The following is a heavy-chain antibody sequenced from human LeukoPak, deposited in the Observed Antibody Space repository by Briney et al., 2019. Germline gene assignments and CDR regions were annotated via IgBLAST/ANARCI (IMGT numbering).Heavy chain of an antibody. V-gene: IGHV1-46*01. Sequence: ASVKVSCKASGYTFTSYGISWVRQAPGQGLEWMEIINPSGGSTSYAQKFQGRVTMTRDTSTSTVYMELSSLRSEDTAAYYCARAYSGSYSTPKPPGSRYYFDYWGQGTLVTVSS. CDR1: GYTFTSYG. J-gene: IGHJ4*02. D-gene: IGHD1-26*01. CDR2: INPSGGST. CDR3: ARAYSGSYSTPKPPGSRYYFDY.